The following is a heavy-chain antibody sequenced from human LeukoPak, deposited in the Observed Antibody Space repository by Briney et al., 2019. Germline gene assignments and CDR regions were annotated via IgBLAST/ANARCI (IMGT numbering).Heavy chain of an antibody. J-gene: IGHJ4*02. V-gene: IGHV1-18*01. CDR1: GYIFTNYG. CDR2: ISAYNGNT. Sequence: ASVKVSCKASGYIFTNYGINWVRQAPGRGLEWMGWISAYNGNTKYTQELQDRVTMTTDTSTSTAYMELKTLRSDDTAVYFCARAGYSRFVDDLDYWGQGTLVTVSS. D-gene: IGHD1-26*01. CDR3: ARAGYSRFVDDLDY.